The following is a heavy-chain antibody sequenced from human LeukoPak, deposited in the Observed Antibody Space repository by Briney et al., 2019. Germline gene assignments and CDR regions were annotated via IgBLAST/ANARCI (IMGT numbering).Heavy chain of an antibody. D-gene: IGHD3-10*01. Sequence: GVSVRLLCGASGFTFSRFAMSGVRQAPGKGLEWVSVISGNGGSTYYADSVKGRFTISRDNSKNTLYLQVNSLRAEDTAVYYCAKGPMVRGVIPGTDYWGQGTLVTVSS. CDR1: GFTFSRFA. J-gene: IGHJ4*02. CDR2: ISGNGGST. V-gene: IGHV3-23*01. CDR3: AKGPMVRGVIPGTDY.